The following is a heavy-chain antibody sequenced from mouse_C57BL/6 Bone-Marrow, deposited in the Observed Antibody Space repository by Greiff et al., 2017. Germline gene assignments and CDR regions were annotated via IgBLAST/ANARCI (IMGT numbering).Heavy chain of an antibody. V-gene: IGHV2-2*01. J-gene: IGHJ2*01. CDR2: IWSGGST. Sequence: VQGVESGPGLVQPSQSLSITCTVSGFSLTSYGVHWVRQSPGKGLEWLGVIWSGGSTDYKAAFISRLSISKDNSKSQVFFKMNSLQADDTAIYYCARPEPPYWGQGTTLTVSS. CDR3: ARPEPPY. CDR1: GFSLTSYG.